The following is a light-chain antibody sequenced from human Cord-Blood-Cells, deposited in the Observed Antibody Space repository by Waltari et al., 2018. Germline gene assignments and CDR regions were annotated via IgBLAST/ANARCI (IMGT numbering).Light chain of an antibody. Sequence: QSALTQPASVSGSPGQSITISCTGTSSDVGGYNYVSWYQQHPGKAPKLMIYDVSNRPSWVSNRFSGSMSGNTASLSISGLQAEDEADYYCSSYTSSSTVFGTGTKVTVL. CDR3: SSYTSSSTV. CDR2: DVS. V-gene: IGLV2-14*01. J-gene: IGLJ1*01. CDR1: SSDVGGYNY.